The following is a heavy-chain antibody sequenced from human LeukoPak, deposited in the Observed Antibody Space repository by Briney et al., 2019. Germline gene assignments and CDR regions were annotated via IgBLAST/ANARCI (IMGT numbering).Heavy chain of an antibody. CDR1: GGSISSGDYY. V-gene: IGHV4-30-4*08. D-gene: IGHD3-3*01. CDR3: ARAGYDSWSGYPRYYFDY. CDR2: IYYSGST. J-gene: IGHJ4*02. Sequence: SQTLSLTCTVSGGSISSGDYYWSWIRQPPGKGLEWIGYIYYSGSTYYNPSLKSRVTISVDTSKNQFSLKLSSVTAADTAVYYCARAGYDSWSGYPRYYFDYWGQGTLVTVSS.